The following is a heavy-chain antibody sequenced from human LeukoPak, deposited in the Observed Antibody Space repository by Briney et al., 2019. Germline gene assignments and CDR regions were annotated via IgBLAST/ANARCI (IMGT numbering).Heavy chain of an antibody. V-gene: IGHV3-9*01. CDR3: ARGPVITMVRGVNLKY. CDR1: GFTFDDYA. CDR2: ISWNSGSI. Sequence: GGSLRLSCAASGFTFDDYAMHWVRQAPGKGLEWVSGISWNSGSIGYADSVKGRFTISRDNAKNSLYLQMNSLRAEDTALYYCARGPVITMVRGVNLKYWGQGTLVTVSS. J-gene: IGHJ4*02. D-gene: IGHD3-10*01.